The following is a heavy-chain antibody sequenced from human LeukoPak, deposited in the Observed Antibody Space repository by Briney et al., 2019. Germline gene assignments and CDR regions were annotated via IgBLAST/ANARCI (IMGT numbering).Heavy chain of an antibody. V-gene: IGHV4-34*01. CDR3: ASGYCSSTSCYRGGGY. CDR2: INHSGST. CDR1: GGSFSGYY. J-gene: IGHJ4*02. D-gene: IGHD2-2*01. Sequence: SETLSLTCAVYGGSFSGYYWSWIRQPPGKGLEWIGEINHSGSTNYNPSLKNRVTISVDTSKNQFSLKLSSVTAADTAVYYCASGYCSSTSCYRGGGYWGQGTLVTVSS.